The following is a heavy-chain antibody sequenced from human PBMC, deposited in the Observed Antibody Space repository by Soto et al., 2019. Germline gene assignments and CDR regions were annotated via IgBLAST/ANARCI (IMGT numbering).Heavy chain of an antibody. J-gene: IGHJ3*02. D-gene: IGHD3-16*02. CDR1: GFTFSSYA. Sequence: GGSLRLSCAASGFTFSSYAMSWVRQAPGKGLEWASAISGSGGSTYYADSVKGTFTISSDDSKNTAHLQMNSLKTEDTAVYYCTRHGYDYVWGSYRLRDAFDIWGQGTMVTDSS. CDR3: TRHGYDYVWGSYRLRDAFDI. CDR2: ISGSGGST. V-gene: IGHV3-23*01.